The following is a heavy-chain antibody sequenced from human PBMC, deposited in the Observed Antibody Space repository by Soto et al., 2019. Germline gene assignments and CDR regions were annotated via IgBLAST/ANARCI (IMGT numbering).Heavy chain of an antibody. CDR2: INDRGSI. D-gene: IGHD3-9*01. J-gene: IGHJ2*01. Sequence: QVQLQQWGAAPLRPLETLSLTCGVSGGSFSGYYWAWIRQSPGKGLEWIGEINDRGSINYNPSLKSRVSISVDTSKNHYSLNLRSVTAADTAVYYCARESHDILTGPPWVWYFDLWGRGTLVTVSS. CDR1: GGSFSGYY. V-gene: IGHV4-34*01. CDR3: ARESHDILTGPPWVWYFDL.